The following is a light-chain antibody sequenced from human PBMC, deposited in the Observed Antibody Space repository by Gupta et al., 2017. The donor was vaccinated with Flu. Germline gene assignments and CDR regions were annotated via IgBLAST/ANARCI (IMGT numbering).Light chain of an antibody. CDR3: QQYYNWRT. V-gene: IGKV3-15*01. Sequence: AMMQSPATLSVSAGERATLSCRASQSLSSNLAWYQQKPGQAPKLLIYSASSRAAGIPARFSGSGSGTEFTLTITSLQSEDVAVYYCQQYYNWRTFGQGTKVEVK. J-gene: IGKJ1*01. CDR2: SAS. CDR1: QSLSSN.